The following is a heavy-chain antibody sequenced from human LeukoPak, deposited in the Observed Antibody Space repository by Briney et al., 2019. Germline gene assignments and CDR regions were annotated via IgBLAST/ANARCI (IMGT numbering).Heavy chain of an antibody. J-gene: IGHJ4*02. CDR3: AKPTDADSGYDLGGFDY. Sequence: PSGRSLRLSCAASGFTFSSYGMHWVRQAPGKGLEWVAVISYVGSNKYYADSVKGRFPISRDNSKNTLYLQMNSVRDEDTAVYYCAKPTDADSGYDLGGFDYWGQGTLVTVSS. CDR1: GFTFSSYG. D-gene: IGHD5-12*01. V-gene: IGHV3-30*18. CDR2: ISYVGSNK.